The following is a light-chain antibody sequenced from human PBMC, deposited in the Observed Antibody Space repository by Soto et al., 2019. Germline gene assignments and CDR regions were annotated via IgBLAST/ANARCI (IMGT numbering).Light chain of an antibody. Sequence: EIVLTQSPATLSLSPGERATLSCRSSQSVSSSYLAWYQQKPGQAPRLLIYGASSRATGIPDRFSGSGSGTGFTLTISRLEPEDFAVYYCQQYGSSPWTFGQGTKVDIK. CDR3: QQYGSSPWT. J-gene: IGKJ1*01. V-gene: IGKV3-20*01. CDR1: QSVSSSY. CDR2: GAS.